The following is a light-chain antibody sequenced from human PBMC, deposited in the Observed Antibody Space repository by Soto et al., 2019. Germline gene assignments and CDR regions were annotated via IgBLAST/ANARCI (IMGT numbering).Light chain of an antibody. CDR2: DAS. J-gene: IGKJ1*01. CDR1: QSIGDR. Sequence: DSQMTQSPSTLSASVGDRVIITCRASQSIGDRLAWYQQKLGKAPKVLIYDASSLESGVPSRFSGSGSGTEFTLTISSLQPDDFATYYCQHYSSVWAFGQGTKVDIK. CDR3: QHYSSVWA. V-gene: IGKV1-5*01.